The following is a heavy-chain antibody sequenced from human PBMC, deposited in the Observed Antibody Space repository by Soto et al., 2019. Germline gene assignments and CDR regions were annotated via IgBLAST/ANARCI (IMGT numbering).Heavy chain of an antibody. J-gene: IGHJ6*02. V-gene: IGHV3-30*18. CDR3: AKGYYKSGYYLAGGVDV. CDR1: GFRFSSYN. CDR2: ISYDGAVK. D-gene: IGHD3-22*01. Sequence: QVQVVESGGGVVQPGRSLRLSCAASGFRFSSYNMDWVRQAPGKGLEWVASISYDGAVKYYADSVKGRFSISRDNAKNTVELQMNCLRSEDSAVYYCAKGYYKSGYYLAGGVDVWGQGTTVTVSS.